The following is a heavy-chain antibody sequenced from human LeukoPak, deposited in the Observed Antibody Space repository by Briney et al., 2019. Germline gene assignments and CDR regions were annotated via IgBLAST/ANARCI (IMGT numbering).Heavy chain of an antibody. Sequence: GEALKIFRRGSGYSFTTYCNGWGRQMPGKGLEWVGIIYPGDYDTRYSPSFQGQVTISADKSISTAYLQWSSLKASDTAMYYCARGSSSWPSDAFDIWGQGTMVTVSS. J-gene: IGHJ3*02. D-gene: IGHD6-13*01. CDR1: GYSFTTYC. CDR2: IYPGDYDT. V-gene: IGHV5-51*01. CDR3: ARGSSSWPSDAFDI.